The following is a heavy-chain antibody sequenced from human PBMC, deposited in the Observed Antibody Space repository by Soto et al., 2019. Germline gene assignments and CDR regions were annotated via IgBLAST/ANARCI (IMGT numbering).Heavy chain of an antibody. CDR3: ASSWASIGWPNGGVYYYYGMDV. Sequence: GGSLRLSCAASGFTFSSYGMHWVRQAPGKGLEWVAVIWYDGSNKYYADSVKGRFTISRDNSKNTLYLQMNSLRAEDTAVYYCASSWASIGWPNGGVYYYYGMDVGGKGTTVTVSS. J-gene: IGHJ6*04. CDR2: IWYDGSNK. V-gene: IGHV3-33*01. CDR1: GFTFSSYG. D-gene: IGHD6-19*01.